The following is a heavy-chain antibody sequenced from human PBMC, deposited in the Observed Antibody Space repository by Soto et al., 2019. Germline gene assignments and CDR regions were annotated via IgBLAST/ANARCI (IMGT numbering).Heavy chain of an antibody. CDR1: GGTFSSYA. D-gene: IGHD1-26*01. CDR3: ARAPRAPQDAFDI. CDR2: IIPIFGTA. V-gene: IGHV1-69*13. Sequence: SVKVSSKASGGTFSSYAISWVRQSPGQGLEWMGGIIPIFGTANYAQKLQGRVTITADESTSTAYMELSSLRPEDTAVYYCARAPRAPQDAFDIWGQGTMVTVSS. J-gene: IGHJ3*02.